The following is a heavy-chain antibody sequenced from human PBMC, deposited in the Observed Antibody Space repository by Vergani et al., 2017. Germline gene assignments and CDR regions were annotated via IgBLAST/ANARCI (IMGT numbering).Heavy chain of an antibody. Sequence: QVQLQQWGAGLLKPSETLSLTCAVYGGSFSGYYWSWIRQPPGKGLEWVGEINHSGSTNYNPSLKSRVTISLDTSKNPFSLKLSSVTAAYTAVYYCARGRRYYYDSSGYYYVLDYWGQGTLVTVSS. CDR3: ARGRRYYYDSSGYYYVLDY. CDR1: GGSFSGYY. J-gene: IGHJ4*02. D-gene: IGHD3-22*01. CDR2: INHSGST. V-gene: IGHV4-34*01.